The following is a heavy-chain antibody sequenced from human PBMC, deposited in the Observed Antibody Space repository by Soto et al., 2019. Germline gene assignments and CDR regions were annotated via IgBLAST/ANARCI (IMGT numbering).Heavy chain of an antibody. V-gene: IGHV4-39*01. CDR1: GGSISSSSYY. CDR3: AKTEAMDYDYVWGSYRYHWYFDY. CDR2: IYYSGST. J-gene: IGHJ4*02. D-gene: IGHD3-16*02. Sequence: SETLSLTCTVSGGSISSSSYYWGWIRQPPGKGLEWIGSIYYSGSTYYNPSLKSRVTISVDTSKNQFSLKLSSVTAADTAVYYCAKTEAMDYDYVWGSYRYHWYFDYWGQGTLVTVS.